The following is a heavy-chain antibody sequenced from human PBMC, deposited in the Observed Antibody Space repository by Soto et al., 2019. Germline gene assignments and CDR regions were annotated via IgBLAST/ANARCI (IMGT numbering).Heavy chain of an antibody. V-gene: IGHV1-46*03. Sequence: GASVKVSWKASGYGFTSYYRRWVRQAPGQGLEWMGIINPSGGSTSYAQKFQGRVTMTRDTSTSTVYMELSSLRSEDTAVYYCARDLFNTESSSSGWYYWGQGTLVTVSS. CDR3: ARDLFNTESSSSGWYY. J-gene: IGHJ4*02. D-gene: IGHD6-19*01. CDR2: INPSGGST. CDR1: GYGFTSYY.